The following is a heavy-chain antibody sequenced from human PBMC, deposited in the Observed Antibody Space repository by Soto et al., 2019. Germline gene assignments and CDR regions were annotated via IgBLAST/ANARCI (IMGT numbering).Heavy chain of an antibody. CDR3: ARTFGGLQTWWFDP. CDR2: IIPILGLA. J-gene: IGHJ5*02. V-gene: IGHV1-69*02. Sequence: QVQLVQSGAEVKKPGSSVKVSCKASGGTFSSSTISWVRQALGQGLEWMGRIIPILGLADYAQHFQGRVTITADTSTSTAYMDLSSLTSDDTAVYYCARTFGGLQTWWFDPWGQGTLVTVSS. CDR1: GGTFSSST. D-gene: IGHD2-15*01.